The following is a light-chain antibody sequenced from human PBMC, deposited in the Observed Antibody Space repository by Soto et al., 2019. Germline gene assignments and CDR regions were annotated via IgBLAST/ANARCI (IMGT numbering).Light chain of an antibody. Sequence: DIQMTQSPSSLSASVGDRVTITCQASQAISNYLNWYQQKPGKAPKLLIYDASNLETGVPSRFSGSGSGTDFTFTISSLQPEDIAKYYCQQYDNLPHSAFTFGPGTKVDIK. CDR2: DAS. CDR3: QQYDNLPHSAFT. J-gene: IGKJ3*01. V-gene: IGKV1-33*01. CDR1: QAISNY.